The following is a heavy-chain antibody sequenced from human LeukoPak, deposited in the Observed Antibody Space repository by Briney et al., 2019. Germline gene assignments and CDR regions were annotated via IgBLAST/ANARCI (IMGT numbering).Heavy chain of an antibody. D-gene: IGHD2-15*01. Sequence: QTGGSLRLSCAASGFTFSNYWTYWVRQSPGVGLVWVSHINTDGSGTRYADSVKGRFTISRDNAKNTLYLQMHSLRAEDTAVYYCARPGESRRSGLSWGQGTLVTVSS. V-gene: IGHV3-74*01. CDR1: GFTFSNYW. CDR2: INTDGSGT. CDR3: ARPGESRRSGLS. J-gene: IGHJ5*02.